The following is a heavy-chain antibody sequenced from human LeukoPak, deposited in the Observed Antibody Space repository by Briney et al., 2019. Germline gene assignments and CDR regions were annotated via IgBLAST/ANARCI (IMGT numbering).Heavy chain of an antibody. Sequence: GESLQISCKGSGYSFTXYWIGWVRQMPGKGXXXXXXXXXGDSDXXYSXXXXXXXXISXXKSISTAYLXWSSLKASDTAMYYCARSSTAVGYDESYYYGMDVWGQGTTVTVSS. CDR1: GYSFTXYW. CDR2: XXXGDSDX. CDR3: ARSSTAVGYDESYYYGMDV. V-gene: IGHV5-51*01. D-gene: IGHD5-12*01. J-gene: IGHJ6*02.